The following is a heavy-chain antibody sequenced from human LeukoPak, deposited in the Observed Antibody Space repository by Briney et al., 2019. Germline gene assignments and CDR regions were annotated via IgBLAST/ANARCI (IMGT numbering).Heavy chain of an antibody. D-gene: IGHD3-22*01. CDR1: GGSISSSSYY. Sequence: SETLSLTCTVSGGSISSSSYYWGWIRQPPGKGLEWIGSIYYSGSTYYNPSLKSRVTISVDTSKNQFSLKLSSVTAADTAVYYCARGSPTYYYDSSGQKFDYWGQGTLVTVSS. V-gene: IGHV4-39*07. CDR2: IYYSGST. J-gene: IGHJ4*02. CDR3: ARGSPTYYYDSSGQKFDY.